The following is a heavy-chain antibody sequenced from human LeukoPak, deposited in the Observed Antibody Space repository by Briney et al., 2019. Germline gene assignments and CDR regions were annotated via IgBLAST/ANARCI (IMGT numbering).Heavy chain of an antibody. CDR1: GFIFSRYW. V-gene: IGHV3-7*03. Sequence: GGSLRLSCAASGFIFSRYWMSWVRQAPGKGLEWVANINQDGSEKYYVDSVKGRFTISRDTAKNSLYLQMNSLRAEDTAVYYCASQRFGEFLLDYWGQGTLVTVTS. CDR2: INQDGSEK. D-gene: IGHD3-10*01. CDR3: ASQRFGEFLLDY. J-gene: IGHJ4*02.